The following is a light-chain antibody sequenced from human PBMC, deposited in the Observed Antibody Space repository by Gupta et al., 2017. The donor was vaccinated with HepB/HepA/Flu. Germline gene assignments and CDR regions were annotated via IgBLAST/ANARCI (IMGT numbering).Light chain of an antibody. CDR1: SSDVGNYNF. CDR2: EVS. V-gene: IGLV2-23*02. Sequence: QPALTQPAPASGSPGQSITTSCTGTSSDVGNYNFVSWYQQYPGKAPNFLIYEVSKRPSGVSSRFSGSKSGNTASLTISGLQAEDECYYYCCSYAGNLFVFGSGTTVTVL. J-gene: IGLJ1*01. CDR3: CSYAGNLFV.